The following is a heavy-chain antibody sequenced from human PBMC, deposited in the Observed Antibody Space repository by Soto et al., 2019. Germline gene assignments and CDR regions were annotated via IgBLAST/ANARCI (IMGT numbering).Heavy chain of an antibody. D-gene: IGHD3-16*02. CDR3: ARGRGYVWGSCRYPNYFDY. V-gene: IGHV4-34*01. J-gene: IGHJ4*02. CDR1: GGPFSGFY. Sequence: QVQLQQWGAGLLKPSETLSLTCTVSGGPFSGFYWSWIRQSPGKGLEWIGEIYHSGSPNYNPSLKSRVTISADTSKKQFSLKLNSVTAADTAVYYCARGRGYVWGSCRYPNYFDYWGQGTLVTVSS. CDR2: IYHSGSP.